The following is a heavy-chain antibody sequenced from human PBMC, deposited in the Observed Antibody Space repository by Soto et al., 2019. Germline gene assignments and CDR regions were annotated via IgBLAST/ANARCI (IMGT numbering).Heavy chain of an antibody. D-gene: IGHD3-9*01. CDR2: INPSDGAP. J-gene: IGHJ4*02. V-gene: IGHV1-46*01. CDR1: GYTFTRYL. Sequence: ASVKVSCKASGYTFTRYLMHWVRQAPGHGLEWMGVINPSDGAPTYAQKFQGRVTMTRDTSTTTVYMELSSLRSEDTAVYYCARGYNYDILTGPFDYWGQGTLVTVSS. CDR3: ARGYNYDILTGPFDY.